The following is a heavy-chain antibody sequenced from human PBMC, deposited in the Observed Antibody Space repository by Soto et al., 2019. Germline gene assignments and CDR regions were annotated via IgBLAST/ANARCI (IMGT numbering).Heavy chain of an antibody. CDR2: IKSKTDGETV. Sequence: GGSLRLSCVGSGISFTTAWMNWVRQAPGKGLEWVGRIKSKTDGETVDYAAPVRGRFIISRDDSKNTVYLSVSGLKTEDTAIYYCATQQFFDASGFSFDQWGQGSLVTVSS. J-gene: IGHJ4*02. CDR3: ATQQFFDASGFSFDQ. D-gene: IGHD3-22*01. V-gene: IGHV3-15*01. CDR1: GISFTTAW.